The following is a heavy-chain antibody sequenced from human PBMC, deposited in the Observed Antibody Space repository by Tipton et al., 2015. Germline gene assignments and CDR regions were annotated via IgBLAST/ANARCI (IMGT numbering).Heavy chain of an antibody. CDR2: ISGSGFPT. CDR3: AKRPYYDDTSRYPFDY. D-gene: IGHD3-22*01. J-gene: IGHJ4*02. CDR1: GFSFTNYA. Sequence: SLRLSCAASGFSFTNYAMSWVRQAPGKGPEWVSSISGSGFPTYYADSVKGRFTISRDNSKNTLYLQMSSLRAEDTAVYYCAKRPYYDDTSRYPFDYWGQGTLVTVSS. V-gene: IGHV3-23*01.